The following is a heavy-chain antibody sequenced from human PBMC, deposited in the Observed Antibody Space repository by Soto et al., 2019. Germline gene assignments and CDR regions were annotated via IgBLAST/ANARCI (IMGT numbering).Heavy chain of an antibody. CDR2: MNPNSGNT. J-gene: IGHJ4*02. CDR1: GCTFTCYD. Sequence: GASVMAPWKDSGCTFTCYDMNWVRQATGRGLECMGWMNPNSGNTGYAQKFQGRVTMTRNTSISTTYMELIILRSEDTAVDYCARPVLLICCYCDSDLAVCHDYPAQRTLDLVSS. V-gene: IGHV1-8*01. D-gene: IGHD3-22*01. CDR3: ARPVLLICCYCDSDLAVCHDY.